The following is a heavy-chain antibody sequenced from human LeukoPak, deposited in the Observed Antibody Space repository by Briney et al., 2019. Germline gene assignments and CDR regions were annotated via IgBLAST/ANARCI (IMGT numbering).Heavy chain of an antibody. V-gene: IGHV1-24*01. D-gene: IGHD6-13*01. CDR1: GYTLTELS. Sequence: ASVKVSCKVSGYTLTELSMHWVRQAPGKGLEWMGGFDPEDGETIYAQKFQGRVTMTEDTSTDTAYMELSSLRSEDTAVYYCATDLAEPGIAAAAVRGYWGQGTLVTVSS. CDR2: FDPEDGET. CDR3: ATDLAEPGIAAAAVRGY. J-gene: IGHJ4*02.